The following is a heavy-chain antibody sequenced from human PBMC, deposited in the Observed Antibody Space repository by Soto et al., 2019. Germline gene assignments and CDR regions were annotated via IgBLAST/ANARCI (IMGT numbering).Heavy chain of an antibody. CDR2: MNPNTGNS. V-gene: IGHV1-8*01. J-gene: IGHJ4*02. Sequence: GXSVKVSCEASGYTFTSYDIYWVREATVQGLEWMGWMNPNTGNSAYAQKFQGRVTVTSDTSINTVHMELSSLRSEDTAVYYCARRAETNGWNGFGADKYYFDFWGQGTLVTVSS. CDR1: GYTFTSYD. CDR3: ARRAETNGWNGFGADKYYFDF. D-gene: IGHD1-1*01.